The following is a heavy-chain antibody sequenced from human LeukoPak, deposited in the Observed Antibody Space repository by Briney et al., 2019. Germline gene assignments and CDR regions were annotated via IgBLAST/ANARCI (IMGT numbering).Heavy chain of an antibody. D-gene: IGHD1-7*01. J-gene: IGHJ6*03. CDR2: IIPIFGTA. CDR1: GGTFSSYA. V-gene: IGHV1-69*01. CDR3: ATTPPVADYYYYMDV. Sequence: SVKVSCKASGGTFSSYAISWVRQAPGQGLEWMGGIIPIFGTANYAQKFQGRVTITADESTSTAYMELSSLRSEDTAVYYCATTPPVADYYYYMDVWGKGTTVTVSS.